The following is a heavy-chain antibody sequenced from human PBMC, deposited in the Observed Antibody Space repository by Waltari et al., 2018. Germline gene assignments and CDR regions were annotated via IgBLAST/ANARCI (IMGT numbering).Heavy chain of an antibody. V-gene: IGHV3-23*04. CDR1: GFTFSSYA. Sequence: EVQLVESGGGLVQPGGSLRLSCAASGFTFSSYAMSWVRQAPGTGREWVSAISGSGGSTYYADSVKGRFTISRDNSKNTLYLQMNSLRAEDTAVYYCASFPGITMVRGTEVQGPDYWGQGTLVTVSS. J-gene: IGHJ4*02. D-gene: IGHD3-10*01. CDR3: ASFPGITMVRGTEVQGPDY. CDR2: ISGSGGST.